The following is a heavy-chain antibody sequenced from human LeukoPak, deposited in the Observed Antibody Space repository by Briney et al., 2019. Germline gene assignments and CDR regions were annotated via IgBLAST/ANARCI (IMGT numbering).Heavy chain of an antibody. J-gene: IGHJ4*02. V-gene: IGHV4-59*08. Sequence: SETLSLTCTVSGDSISSYYWSWIRQPPGRGLEWIGYIYYSGSTNYNPSLKSRVTISVDTSKNQFSLRLNSVTAADTAVYYCASQSRGYSRSWNYWGQGTLVTISS. CDR2: IYYSGST. D-gene: IGHD6-13*01. CDR3: ASQSRGYSRSWNY. CDR1: GDSISSYY.